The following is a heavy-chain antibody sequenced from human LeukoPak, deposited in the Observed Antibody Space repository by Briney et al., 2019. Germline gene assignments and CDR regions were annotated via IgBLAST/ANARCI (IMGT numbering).Heavy chain of an antibody. V-gene: IGHV3-7*04. CDR2: IKQDGSEK. D-gene: IGHD1-26*01. J-gene: IGHJ3*02. CDR3: ARDLRGKGEPFDI. Sequence: PGGSLRLSCAASGFTFSWYWMSWVRQAPGKGLEWVANIKQDGSEKYYVDSVKGRFTISRDNAKNSLSLQMNSLRAENTAVYYCARDLRGKGEPFDIWGQGTMATV. CDR1: GFTFSWYW.